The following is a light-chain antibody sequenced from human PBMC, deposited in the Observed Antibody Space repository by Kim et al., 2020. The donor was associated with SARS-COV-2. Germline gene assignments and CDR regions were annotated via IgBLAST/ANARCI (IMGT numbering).Light chain of an antibody. CDR1: KVGDKY. CDR2: QDN. CDR3: QAWDSSTHNYV. Sequence: PEPSVYLTATEYKVGDKYVSWYQTKPGPSPVVVIYQDNQRPSGIPERFSGSNSGNTATLTISGTQAMDEADYYCQAWDSSTHNYVFGAGTKVTVL. V-gene: IGLV3-1*01. J-gene: IGLJ1*01.